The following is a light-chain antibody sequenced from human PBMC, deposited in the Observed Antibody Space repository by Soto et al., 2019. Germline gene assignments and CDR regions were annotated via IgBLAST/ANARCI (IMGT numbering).Light chain of an antibody. Sequence: QSALTQPASVSGSPGQSITISCTGTSSDVGGYNYVSWYQQHPGKAPKLMIYEVSNRPSGVSNRFSGSKSGNTASLTISGLRAEDEADYYCSSYTSSIVVFGGGTKLTVL. J-gene: IGLJ2*01. CDR2: EVS. V-gene: IGLV2-14*01. CDR1: SSDVGGYNY. CDR3: SSYTSSIVV.